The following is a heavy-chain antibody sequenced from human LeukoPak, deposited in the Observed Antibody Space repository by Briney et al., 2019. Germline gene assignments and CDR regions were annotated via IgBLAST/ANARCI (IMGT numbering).Heavy chain of an antibody. V-gene: IGHV3-23*01. D-gene: IGHD2-15*01. CDR2: ISGSGGST. J-gene: IGHJ4*02. Sequence: PGRSLRLSCAASGFTFDDYAMHWVRQAPGKGLEWVSAISGSGGSTYYADSVKGRFTISRDNSKNTLYLQMNSLRAEDTAVYYCAKSRWGYSVFWGQGTLVTVSS. CDR1: GFTFDDYA. CDR3: AKSRWGYSVF.